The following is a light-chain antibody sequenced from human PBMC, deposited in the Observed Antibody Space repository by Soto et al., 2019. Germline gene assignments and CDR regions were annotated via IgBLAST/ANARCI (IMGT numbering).Light chain of an antibody. J-gene: IGKJ2*02. Sequence: DIQLTQSPSFLSASVGDRVTITCRASQGISNYLAWYQQKPGKAPKLLIYTASTLQSGVPSRFSGSGSGTEFTLTISSLQPEDFATYYCQQLNSYPPCTFGQGTKLEIK. CDR1: QGISNY. CDR3: QQLNSYPPCT. CDR2: TAS. V-gene: IGKV1-9*01.